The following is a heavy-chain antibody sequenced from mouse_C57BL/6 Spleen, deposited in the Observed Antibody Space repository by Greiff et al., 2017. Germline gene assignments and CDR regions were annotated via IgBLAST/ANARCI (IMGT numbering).Heavy chain of an antibody. Sequence: QVQLQQSGAELVKPGASVKMSCKASGYTFTSYWITWVKQRPGQGLEWIGDIYPGSGSTNYNEKFKSKATLTVDTSSSTAYMQLSILTAEDSAVYYCARWIYYGYDYAMDYWGQGTSVTVSS. CDR3: ARWIYYGYDYAMDY. J-gene: IGHJ4*01. V-gene: IGHV1-55*01. CDR1: GYTFTSYW. CDR2: IYPGSGST. D-gene: IGHD2-2*01.